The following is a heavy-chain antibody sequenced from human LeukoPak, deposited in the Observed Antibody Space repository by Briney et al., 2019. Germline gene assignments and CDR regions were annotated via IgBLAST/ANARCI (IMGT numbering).Heavy chain of an antibody. CDR2: IKSKTDGGTR. CDR1: GFTFSNAW. J-gene: IGHJ5*02. Sequence: PGGPLRLSCAASGFTFSNAWMNWVRQAPGKGLEWVGRIKSKTDGGTRDYAAPVKGRFTISRDDSKNTLYLQMNSLKTEDTAVYYCTRPTYNWGSYLWGQGTLVTVSS. D-gene: IGHD3-16*01. V-gene: IGHV3-15*01. CDR3: TRPTYNWGSYL.